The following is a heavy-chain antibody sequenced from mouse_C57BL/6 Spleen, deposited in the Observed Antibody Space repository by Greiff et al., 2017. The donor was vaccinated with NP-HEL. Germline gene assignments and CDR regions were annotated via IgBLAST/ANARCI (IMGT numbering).Heavy chain of an antibody. V-gene: IGHV1-52*01. Sequence: QVQLKQPGAELVRPGSSVKLSCKASGYTFTSYWMHWVKQSPIQGLEWIGNIDPSDSETHYNQKFKDKATLTVDKSSSTAYMQLSSLTSEDSAVYYCASQDYDGYFDVWGTGTTVTVSS. CDR1: GYTFTSYW. J-gene: IGHJ1*03. CDR3: ASQDYDGYFDV. CDR2: IDPSDSET. D-gene: IGHD2-4*01.